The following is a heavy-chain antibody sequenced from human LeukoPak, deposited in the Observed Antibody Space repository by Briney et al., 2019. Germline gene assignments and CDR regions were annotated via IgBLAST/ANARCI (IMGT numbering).Heavy chain of an antibody. CDR1: GFTFSSYG. V-gene: IGHV3-33*06. CDR3: AKDLATMGYYYYMDV. Sequence: GRSLRLSCAASGFTFSSYGMHWVRQAPGKGLEWVAVIWYDGSNKYYADSVKGRFTISRDNSKSTLYLQMNSLRAEDTAVYYCAKDLATMGYYYYMDVWGKGATVTVSS. D-gene: IGHD5-12*01. J-gene: IGHJ6*03. CDR2: IWYDGSNK.